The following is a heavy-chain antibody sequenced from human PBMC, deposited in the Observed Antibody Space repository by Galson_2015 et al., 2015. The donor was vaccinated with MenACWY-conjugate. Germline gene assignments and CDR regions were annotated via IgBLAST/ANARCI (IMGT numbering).Heavy chain of an antibody. J-gene: IGHJ1*01. CDR1: GFTFSSYG. D-gene: IGHD6-6*01. CDR2: IWYDGEDE. Sequence: SLRLSCAASGFTFSSYGMHWVRQAPGKGLEWVAFIWYDGEDENYKDSVKGRFSISRDNSKKKLYLQMNSLTSEDTALYFCARGDHSSSPEGYLQHWGQGTVVIVSS. V-gene: IGHV3-33*08. CDR3: ARGDHSSSPEGYLQH.